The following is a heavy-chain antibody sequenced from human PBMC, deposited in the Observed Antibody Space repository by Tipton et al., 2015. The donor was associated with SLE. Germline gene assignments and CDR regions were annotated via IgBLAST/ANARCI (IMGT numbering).Heavy chain of an antibody. CDR3: ARFDSSGYYPPAEYFQH. D-gene: IGHD3-22*01. CDR2: IYYSGST. V-gene: IGHV4-59*11. J-gene: IGHJ1*01. Sequence: GLVKPSETLSLTCTVSGGSISSHYWSWIRQPPGKGLEWIGYIYYSGSTNYNPSLKSRVTISVDTSKNQFSLKLSSVTAADTAVYYCARFDSSGYYPPAEYFQHWGQGTLVTVSS. CDR1: GGSISSHY.